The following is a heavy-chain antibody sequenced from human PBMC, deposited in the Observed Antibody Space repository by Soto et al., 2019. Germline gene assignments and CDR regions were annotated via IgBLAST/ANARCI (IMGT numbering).Heavy chain of an antibody. J-gene: IGHJ4*02. CDR1: GDSISSYY. V-gene: IGHV4-59*01. Sequence: SETLSLTCTVSGDSISSYYWHWIRQPPGKGLEWIGYIYYSGNTRYNPSLNSRATLSVDASKNQLSLKLSSVTAADTAVYFCARAAYCGGECYYYFDYWGQGARVTVSS. D-gene: IGHD2-21*01. CDR2: IYYSGNT. CDR3: ARAAYCGGECYYYFDY.